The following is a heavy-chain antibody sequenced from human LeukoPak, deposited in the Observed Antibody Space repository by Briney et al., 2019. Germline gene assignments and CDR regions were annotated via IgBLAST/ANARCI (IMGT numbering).Heavy chain of an antibody. CDR1: GGSISSYH. V-gene: IGHV4-59*01. D-gene: IGHD6-13*01. CDR3: AREGSSWPYGMDV. Sequence: SETLSLTCTVSGGSISSYHWSWIRQPPGKGLEWIGYIYYSGSTNYNPSLKSRVTILVDTSKNQFSLKLSSVTAADTAVYYCAREGSSWPYGMDVWGQGTTVTVSS. J-gene: IGHJ6*02. CDR2: IYYSGST.